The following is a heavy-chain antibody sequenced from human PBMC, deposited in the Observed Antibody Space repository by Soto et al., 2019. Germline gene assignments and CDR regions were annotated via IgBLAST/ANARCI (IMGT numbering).Heavy chain of an antibody. D-gene: IGHD2-2*01. Sequence: SETLSLTCSVSGGSISGYYCSWFRQPPGKGLEWIGYMGYSGYTSYNPSLRSRVTISLDTSKNQFSLKLRSVTAADTAVYYCTPIVLVPAAMGDGMDVWGQGTTVTVSS. CDR1: GGSISGYY. V-gene: IGHV4-59*08. CDR2: MGYSGYT. CDR3: TPIVLVPAAMGDGMDV. J-gene: IGHJ6*02.